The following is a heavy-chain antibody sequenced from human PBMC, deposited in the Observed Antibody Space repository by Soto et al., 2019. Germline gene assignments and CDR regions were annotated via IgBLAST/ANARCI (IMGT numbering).Heavy chain of an antibody. CDR2: IYYSGST. V-gene: IGHV4-39*01. CDR3: ARGVTMIVVVITKVDAFDI. Sequence: SETLSLTCTVSGGSISSSSYYWGWIRQPPGKGLEWIGSIYYSGSTYYNPSLKSRVTISVDTSKNQFSLKLSSVTAADTAVYYCARGVTMIVVVITKVDAFDIWGQGTMVTVS. D-gene: IGHD3-22*01. J-gene: IGHJ3*02. CDR1: GGSISSSSYY.